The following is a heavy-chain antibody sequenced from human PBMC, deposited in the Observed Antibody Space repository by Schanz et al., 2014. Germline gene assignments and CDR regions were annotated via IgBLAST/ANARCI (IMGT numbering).Heavy chain of an antibody. D-gene: IGHD2-15*01. V-gene: IGHV3-33*06. J-gene: IGHJ6*02. CDR3: AKGMRYCSGGTCYDYYYYGLDV. Sequence: QVQLVESGGGVVQPGRSLRLSCAASGFTFSSYGMHWVRQAPGKGLEWVAAMSYDGSIKYYGDSVKGRFTISRDNSKNTLYLQMNSLSADDTAVFYCAKGMRYCSGGTCYDYYYYGLDVWGQGTTVTVSS. CDR1: GFTFSSYG. CDR2: MSYDGSIK.